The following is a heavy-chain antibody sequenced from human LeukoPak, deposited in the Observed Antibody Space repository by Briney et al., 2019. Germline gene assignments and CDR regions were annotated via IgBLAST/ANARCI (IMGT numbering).Heavy chain of an antibody. CDR2: IYYSGST. D-gene: IGHD3-22*01. CDR3: ARGNSYYYDSSGQNWFDP. J-gene: IGHJ5*02. Sequence: PSETLSLTCTVSGGSISSYYWSWIRQPPGKGLEWIGYIYYSGSTNYNPSLKSRVTISVDTSKNQFSLKLSSVTAADTAVYYCARGNSYYYDSSGQNWFDPWGQGTLVTVSS. V-gene: IGHV4-59*01. CDR1: GGSISSYY.